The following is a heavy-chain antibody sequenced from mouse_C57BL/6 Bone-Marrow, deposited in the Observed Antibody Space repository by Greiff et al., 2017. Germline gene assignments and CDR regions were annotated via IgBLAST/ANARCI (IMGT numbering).Heavy chain of an antibody. V-gene: IGHV14-4*01. Sequence: VHLQQSGAELVRPGASVKLSCTASGFNIKDDYMHWVKQRPEQGLEWIGWIDPENGDTEYASKFQGKATITADTSSNTAYLQLRSLTSEDTAVYYCTTSYGYEDYLDYGGQGTTLTVSS. J-gene: IGHJ2*01. CDR1: GFNIKDDY. CDR2: IDPENGDT. CDR3: TTSYGYEDYLDY. D-gene: IGHD2-2*01.